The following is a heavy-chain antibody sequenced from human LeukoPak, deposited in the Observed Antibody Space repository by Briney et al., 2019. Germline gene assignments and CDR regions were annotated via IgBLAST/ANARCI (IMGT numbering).Heavy chain of an antibody. V-gene: IGHV1-8*01. D-gene: IGHD6-19*01. CDR3: ASVRIAVAGKGVFDY. CDR1: GYTFSSYD. CDR2: MNPNSGNT. J-gene: IGHJ4*02. Sequence: ASVKVSCKASGYTFSSYDINWVRQATGQGLEWMGWMNPNSGNTGYAQKFQGRVTMTRDTSISTAYMELSRLRSDDTAVYYCASVRIAVAGKGVFDYWGQGTLVTVSS.